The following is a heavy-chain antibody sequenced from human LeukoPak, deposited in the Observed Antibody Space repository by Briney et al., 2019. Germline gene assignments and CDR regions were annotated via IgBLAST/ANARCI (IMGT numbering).Heavy chain of an antibody. CDR1: GGSFSGYY. D-gene: IGHD2-21*01. Sequence: PSETLSLTCAVYGGSFSGYYWSWIRQPPGKGLEWIGEINHSGSTNYNPSLKSRVTISVDTSKNQFSLKLSSVTAADTAVYYCARRAIFLGRNWFDPWGQGTLVTVSS. CDR2: INHSGST. J-gene: IGHJ5*02. V-gene: IGHV4-34*01. CDR3: ARRAIFLGRNWFDP.